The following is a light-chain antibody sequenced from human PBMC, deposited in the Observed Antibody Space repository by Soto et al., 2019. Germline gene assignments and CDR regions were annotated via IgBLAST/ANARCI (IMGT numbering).Light chain of an antibody. CDR1: QTVRTNY. Sequence: EIVLTQSPGTLSLSPGERATLSCRASQTVRTNYLAWFQHKPGQAPRLLIYGASSRATGIPDRFSGRGSGKDFTLTINSLEPEEVAVYFCQQYSVSPLTFGGGTKVEIK. J-gene: IGKJ4*01. CDR3: QQYSVSPLT. CDR2: GAS. V-gene: IGKV3-20*01.